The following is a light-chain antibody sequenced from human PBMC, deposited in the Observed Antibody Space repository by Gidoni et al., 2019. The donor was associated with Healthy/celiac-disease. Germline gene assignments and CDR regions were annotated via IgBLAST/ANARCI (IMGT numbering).Light chain of an antibody. CDR3: QQYNSYSPNT. CDR1: QSLSSW. Sequence: DIQMTQSPSTLSASVGDRVTITCRASQSLSSWLAWYQQKPGKAPKLLIYKASSLESGVPSRFSGSGSGTEFTLTISSLQPDDFATYYCQQYNSYSPNTFGGGTKVEIK. J-gene: IGKJ4*01. V-gene: IGKV1-5*03. CDR2: KAS.